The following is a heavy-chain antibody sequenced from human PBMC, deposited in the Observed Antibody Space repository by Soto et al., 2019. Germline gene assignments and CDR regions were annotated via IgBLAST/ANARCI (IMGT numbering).Heavy chain of an antibody. V-gene: IGHV3-23*01. J-gene: IGHJ3*01. CDR2: MSDNG. D-gene: IGHD3-22*01. CDR1: GFMFNYYV. Sequence: GGSLRLSCQASGFMFNYYVMSWVRQAPGKGLEWVSPMSDNGDSVKGRFTISRDNSKNTLYLQMTSLRAEDTAVYYCAKSLYYYDRNREGAFDAWGHGTEVTVSS. CDR3: AKSLYYYDRNREGAFDA.